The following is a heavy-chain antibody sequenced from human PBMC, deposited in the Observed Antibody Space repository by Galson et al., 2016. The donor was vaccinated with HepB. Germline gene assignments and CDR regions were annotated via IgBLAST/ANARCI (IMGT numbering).Heavy chain of an antibody. CDR1: GGSIDTSGYY. V-gene: IGHV4-31*03. D-gene: IGHD5-12*01. CDR2: IHHTGHT. J-gene: IGHJ4*02. Sequence: TLSLTCSVSGGSIDTSGYYWTWIRQHPDKGLEWIGYIHHTGHTYYKSSLKSRVTLSIATSQNQFSLRLSSVTAADTAVYYCARVYRKEIEYWGQGTLVTVSS. CDR3: ARVYRKEIEY.